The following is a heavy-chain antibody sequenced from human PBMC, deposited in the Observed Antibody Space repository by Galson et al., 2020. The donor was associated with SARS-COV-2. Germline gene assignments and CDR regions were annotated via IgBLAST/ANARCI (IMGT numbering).Heavy chain of an antibody. CDR2: FDPEDGET. Sequence: ASVKVSCKVSGYTLTELSMHWVRQAPGKGLEWMGGFDPEDGETIYAQKFQGRVTMTEDTSTDTAYMELSSLRCEDTAVYYCATAVAWFGEPTWGYYYYGMDVWGQGTTVTVSS. J-gene: IGHJ6*02. CDR1: GYTLTELS. D-gene: IGHD3-10*01. CDR3: ATAVAWFGEPTWGYYYYGMDV. V-gene: IGHV1-24*01.